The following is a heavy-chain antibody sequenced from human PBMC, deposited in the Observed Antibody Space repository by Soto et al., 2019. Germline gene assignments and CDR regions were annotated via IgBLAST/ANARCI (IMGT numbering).Heavy chain of an antibody. CDR2: RSGSCATK. V-gene: IGHV3-23*01. CDR1: GFSFDIYS. Sequence: GGSLRLSCAASGFSFDIYSMYWVGQAPGKGPEWIAVRSGSCATKYHAASVKGRFTISRDTSKHTLFLNMVNLRAEDTAIYYCGKAYAAHNVVVVSSPRAAAFDFWGRGTLVTVSS. J-gene: IGHJ4*02. CDR3: GKAYAAHNVVVVSSPRAAAFDF. D-gene: IGHD2-21*01.